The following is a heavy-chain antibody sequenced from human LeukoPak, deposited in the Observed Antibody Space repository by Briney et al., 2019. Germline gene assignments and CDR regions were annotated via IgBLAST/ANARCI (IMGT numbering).Heavy chain of an antibody. V-gene: IGHV4-34*01. CDR3: ARLSDY. D-gene: IGHD2/OR15-2a*01. Sequence: LETLSLTCAVYGGSFSGYYWSWIRQPPGKGLEWIGEINHSGSTNYNPSLKSRVTISVDTSKNQFSLKLSSVTAADTAVYYCARLSDYWGQGTLVTVSS. J-gene: IGHJ4*02. CDR1: GGSFSGYY. CDR2: INHSGST.